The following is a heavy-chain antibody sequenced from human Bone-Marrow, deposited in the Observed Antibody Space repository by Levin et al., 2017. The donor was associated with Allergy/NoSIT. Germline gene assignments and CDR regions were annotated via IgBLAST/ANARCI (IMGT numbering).Heavy chain of an antibody. Sequence: GESLKISCEASGFIFSDYYMTWIRQAPGKGLEWISFISGSSSTIYYADSVKGRFTISRDNAKKSLYLQMNSLRAEDTALYYCARELRWEVPLDYWGQGTLVTVSS. V-gene: IGHV3-11*01. CDR3: ARELRWEVPLDY. CDR1: GFIFSDYY. J-gene: IGHJ4*02. CDR2: ISGSSSTI. D-gene: IGHD1-26*01.